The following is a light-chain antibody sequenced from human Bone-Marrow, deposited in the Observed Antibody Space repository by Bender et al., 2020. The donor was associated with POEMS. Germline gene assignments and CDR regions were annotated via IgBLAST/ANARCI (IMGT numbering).Light chain of an antibody. J-gene: IGLJ3*02. CDR3: QVWDSTTDHWV. CDR2: DDN. Sequence: SFVLVQPPSVSVAPRQTARIACGEDKIGSKSVHWYQQQPGQAPVLVIYDDNGRPSGIPERFSGSKSGSTATLTISGVEAGEEADYYCQVWDSTTDHWVFGGGTKLTV. V-gene: IGLV3-21*02. CDR1: KIGSKS.